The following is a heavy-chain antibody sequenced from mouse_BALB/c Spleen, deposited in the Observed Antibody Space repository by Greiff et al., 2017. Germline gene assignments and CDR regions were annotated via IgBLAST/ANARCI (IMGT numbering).Heavy chain of an antibody. CDR1: GYTFTSYW. CDR2: IYPSDSYT. D-gene: IGHD2-1*01. CDR3: TRVGLYGNYFDY. V-gene: IGHV1-69*02. Sequence: VQLQQPGAELVRPGASVKLSCKASGYTFTSYWINWVKQRPGQGLEWIGNIYPSDSYTNYNQKFKDKATLTVDKSSSTAYMQLSSPTSEDSAVYYCTRVGLYGNYFDYWGQGTTLTVSS. J-gene: IGHJ2*01.